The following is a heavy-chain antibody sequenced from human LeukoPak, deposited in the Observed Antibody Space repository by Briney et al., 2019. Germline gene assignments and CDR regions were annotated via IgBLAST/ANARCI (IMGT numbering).Heavy chain of an antibody. V-gene: IGHV4-59*01. Sequence: SETLSLTCTVSGGSISSYYWSWIRQPPGKGLEWIGYIYYSGSTNYNPSLKSRITISVDTSKNQFSLKLSSVTAADTAVYYCARAGYSSSFDYWGQGTLVTVSS. D-gene: IGHD6-19*01. CDR2: IYYSGST. J-gene: IGHJ4*02. CDR3: ARAGYSSSFDY. CDR1: GGSISSYY.